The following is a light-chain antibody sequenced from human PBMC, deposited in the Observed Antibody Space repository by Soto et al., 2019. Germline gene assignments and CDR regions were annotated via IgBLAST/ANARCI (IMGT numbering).Light chain of an antibody. V-gene: IGKV3-15*01. Sequence: EIEITQSPATLSVSPGEGATLSWGASRSVSSKLAWYQQKPGQAPRLLIYGASTRATGIPARFSGSGSGTEFTLIISSLEPEDFAVYYCQQRSNWLITFGQGTRLEIK. CDR1: RSVSSK. CDR3: QQRSNWLIT. CDR2: GAS. J-gene: IGKJ5*01.